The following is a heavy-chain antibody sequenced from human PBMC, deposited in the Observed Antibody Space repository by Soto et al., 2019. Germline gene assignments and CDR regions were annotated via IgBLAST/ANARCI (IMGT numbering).Heavy chain of an antibody. J-gene: IGHJ3*02. CDR2: ISSSGSTI. CDR1: GFTFSSYE. D-gene: IGHD3-10*01. V-gene: IGHV3-48*03. CDR3: ARGGIQRPYDAFDI. Sequence: GGSLRLSCAASGFTFSSYEMNWVRQAPGKGLEWVSYISSSGSTIYYADSVKGRFTISRDNAKNSLYLQMNSLRAEDTAVYYCARGGIQRPYDAFDIWGQGTMVTVSS.